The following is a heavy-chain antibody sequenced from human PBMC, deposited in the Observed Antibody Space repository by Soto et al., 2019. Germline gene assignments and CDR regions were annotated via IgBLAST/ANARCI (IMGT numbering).Heavy chain of an antibody. V-gene: IGHV1-69*12. CDR3: ASSRYCSSTSCHPSSSGYYYYGMDV. CDR1: GGTFSSYA. D-gene: IGHD2-2*01. Sequence: QVQLVQSGAEVKKPGSSVKVSCKASGGTFSSYAISWVRQAPGQGLEWMGGIIPIFGTANYAQKFQGRVTTTADESTSPTSMGLSSLRTGDTAVYYCASSRYCSSTSCHPSSSGYYYYGMDVWGQGTTVTVSS. CDR2: IIPIFGTA. J-gene: IGHJ6*02.